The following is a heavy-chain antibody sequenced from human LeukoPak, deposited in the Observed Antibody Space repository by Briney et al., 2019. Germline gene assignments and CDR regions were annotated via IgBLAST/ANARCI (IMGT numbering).Heavy chain of an antibody. D-gene: IGHD1-1*01. CDR2: IWYDGSNK. V-gene: IGHV3-33*01. CDR1: GFTFSSYG. Sequence: GGSLRLSCAASGFTFSSYGMHWVRQAPGKGLEWAAVIWYDGSNKYYADSVKGRFTISRDNSKNTLYLQMNSLRAEDTAVYYCARDSDTGTFDYWGQGTLVTVSS. J-gene: IGHJ4*02. CDR3: ARDSDTGTFDY.